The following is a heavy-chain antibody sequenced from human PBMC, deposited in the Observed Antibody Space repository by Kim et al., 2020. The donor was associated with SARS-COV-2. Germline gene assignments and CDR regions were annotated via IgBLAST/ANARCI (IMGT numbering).Heavy chain of an antibody. CDR3: AKDHSSSCYSAIDY. Sequence: ADSGQGRCTISRDNAKNTLYLQVNSLRAEDTAVYYCAKDHSSSCYSAIDYRGQGTLVTVSS. D-gene: IGHD6-13*01. V-gene: IGHV3-23*01. J-gene: IGHJ4*02.